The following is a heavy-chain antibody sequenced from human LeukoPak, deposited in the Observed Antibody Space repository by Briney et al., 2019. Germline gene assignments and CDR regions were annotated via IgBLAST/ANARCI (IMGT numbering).Heavy chain of an antibody. CDR1: GFTFSSYA. Sequence: HTGESLRLSCAASGFTFSSYAMSRVRQAPGKGLEWVSGKSRRGGKTYYADSVKGRFTISRDNSKNTLSLQMNSLRAEDTAVYYCAKSEETLPLSDYWGQGTLVTVTS. J-gene: IGHJ4*02. CDR2: KSRRGGKT. D-gene: IGHD2-2*01. CDR3: AKSEETLPLSDY. V-gene: IGHV3-23*01.